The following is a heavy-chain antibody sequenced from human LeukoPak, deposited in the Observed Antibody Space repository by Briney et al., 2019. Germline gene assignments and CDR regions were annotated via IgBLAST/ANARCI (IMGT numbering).Heavy chain of an antibody. V-gene: IGHV3-21*01. D-gene: IGHD1-26*01. CDR2: ISSSSYI. CDR3: ARIIVGATLSAFDI. J-gene: IGHJ3*02. CDR1: GFTFSSYS. Sequence: GGSLRLSCAASGFTFSSYSMNWVRQAPGKGLEWVSSISSSSYIYYADSVKGRFTISRDNAKNSLYLQMNSLRAEDTAVYYCARIIVGATLSAFDIWGQGIMVTVSS.